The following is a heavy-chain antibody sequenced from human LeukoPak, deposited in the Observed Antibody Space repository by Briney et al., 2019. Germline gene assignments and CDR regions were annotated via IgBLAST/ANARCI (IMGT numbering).Heavy chain of an antibody. CDR2: ISGNGDIT. J-gene: IGHJ4*02. D-gene: IGHD3-16*01. Sequence: GGSLRLSCAASGFTFSNYAMSWVRQAPGKGLEWVSAISGNGDITYYTDSVKGRFTISRDNSKNTLYLQMDSLRAEDTAIYYCAKVTGGDMITYGGLDYWGQGTLVTVSS. CDR3: AKVTGGDMITYGGLDY. CDR1: GFTFSNYA. V-gene: IGHV3-23*01.